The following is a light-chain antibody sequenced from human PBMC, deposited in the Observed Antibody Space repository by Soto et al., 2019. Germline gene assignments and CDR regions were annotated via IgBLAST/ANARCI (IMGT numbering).Light chain of an antibody. J-gene: IGLJ2*01. Sequence: QSALTQPASVSGSPGQSITISCTGTSSDVGAYNYVSWYQQHPGKAPKLMIFEVSDRPSGVSNRFSGSKSGNTAYLTISGLQADDEADYYCSSYTSSNTLVFGGGTKLTVL. CDR2: EVS. V-gene: IGLV2-14*01. CDR3: SSYTSSNTLV. CDR1: SSDVGAYNY.